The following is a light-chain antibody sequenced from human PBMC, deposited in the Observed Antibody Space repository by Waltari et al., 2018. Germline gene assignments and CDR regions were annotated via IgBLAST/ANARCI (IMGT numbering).Light chain of an antibody. J-gene: IGKJ3*01. CDR2: AAS. CDR1: QSISSY. Sequence: DIQMTQSPSSLSASVGDRVTITCRASQSISSYLNWYQHKPGKAPKPLIYAASSLQGGVXSMFSGSGSGTDXTLTIXSLQPEXXXTYYCQQSYSTPLTFGPGTKVEIK. CDR3: QQSYSTPLT. V-gene: IGKV1-39*01.